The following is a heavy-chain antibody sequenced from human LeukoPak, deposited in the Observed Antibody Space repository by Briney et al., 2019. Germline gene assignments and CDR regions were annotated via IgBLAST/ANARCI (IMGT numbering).Heavy chain of an antibody. CDR1: GFTFSSYS. Sequence: RGGSLTLSCAASGFTFSSYSMLWVRRATGKGLEWVSSINSSSSYIYYAGSVKGRLTISRDNAKNSLYLQINSLRAEDTAVYYCARERMTYYYDSSGYSTDYWGQGTLVTVSA. J-gene: IGHJ4*02. D-gene: IGHD3-22*01. CDR3: ARERMTYYYDSSGYSTDY. CDR2: INSSSSYI. V-gene: IGHV3-21*01.